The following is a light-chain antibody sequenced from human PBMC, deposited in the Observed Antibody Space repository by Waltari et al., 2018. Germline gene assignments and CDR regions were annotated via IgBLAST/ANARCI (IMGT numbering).Light chain of an antibody. CDR2: DSS. J-gene: IGKJ1*01. CDR1: QSVSTN. V-gene: IGKV3-11*01. Sequence: VLTQSPATLSVSPGERATLSCRASQSVSTNLAWYQQRPGQPPRLLIYDSSQRATGIPARFSCSGSGTAFTLAIDSLEPEDFAVYYCQQRTNWWTFGQGTKVDIK. CDR3: QQRTNWWT.